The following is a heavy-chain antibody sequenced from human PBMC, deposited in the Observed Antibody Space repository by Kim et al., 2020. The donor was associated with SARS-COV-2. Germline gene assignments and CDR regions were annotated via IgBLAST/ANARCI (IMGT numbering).Heavy chain of an antibody. V-gene: IGHV4-39*01. CDR3: ASDDYGDQRIFDY. D-gene: IGHD4-17*01. J-gene: IGHJ4*02. Sequence: HHPSLKSRVTISVDTSKNQFSLKLSSVTAADTAVYYCASDDYGDQRIFDYWGQGTLVTVSS.